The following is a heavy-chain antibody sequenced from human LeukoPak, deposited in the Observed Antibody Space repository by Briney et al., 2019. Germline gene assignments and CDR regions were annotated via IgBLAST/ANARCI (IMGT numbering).Heavy chain of an antibody. CDR1: GYTFTSYG. CDR2: ISAYNGNT. J-gene: IGHJ4*02. D-gene: IGHD3-10*01. CDR3: ARRYGSGSYYNFGHDDY. V-gene: IGHV1-18*01. Sequence: ASVKVSCKASGYTFTSYGISWVRQAPGQGLEWMGWISAYNGNTNYAQKLQGRVTMTTDTSTSTAYMELRSLRSDDTAVYYCARRYGSGSYYNFGHDDYWGQGTLVTVSS.